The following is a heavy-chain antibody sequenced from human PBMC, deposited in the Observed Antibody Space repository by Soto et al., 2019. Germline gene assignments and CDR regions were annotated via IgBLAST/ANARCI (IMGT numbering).Heavy chain of an antibody. V-gene: IGHV4-59*03. CDR1: GDSMSPFY. D-gene: IGHD3-10*01. CDR2: IYHIGTT. J-gene: IGHJ4*02. Sequence: QVQLQESGPGLVKPSETLSLTCTVSGDSMSPFYWSWIRQPPGKGLEWIGYIYHIGTTTYNPSLKSRVTISLDSSKNQFFLKLTSVTAADTAVYYCAKFRRNYFGDWGQGTLVTVSS. CDR3: AKFRRNYFGD.